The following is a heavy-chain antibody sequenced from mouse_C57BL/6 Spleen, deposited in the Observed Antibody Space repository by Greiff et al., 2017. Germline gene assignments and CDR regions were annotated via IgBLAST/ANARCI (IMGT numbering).Heavy chain of an antibody. CDR1: GYTFTSYW. CDR3: AREQIYYGNYEAY. CDR2: IHPNSGST. V-gene: IGHV1-64*01. Sequence: QVQLQQPGAELVKPGASVKLSCKASGYTFTSYWMHWVKQRPGQGLEWIGMIHPNSGSTNYNEKFTSKATLTVDKSSSTAYMQLSSLTSEDSAVYYCAREQIYYGNYEAYWGQGTLVTVSA. J-gene: IGHJ3*01. D-gene: IGHD2-1*01.